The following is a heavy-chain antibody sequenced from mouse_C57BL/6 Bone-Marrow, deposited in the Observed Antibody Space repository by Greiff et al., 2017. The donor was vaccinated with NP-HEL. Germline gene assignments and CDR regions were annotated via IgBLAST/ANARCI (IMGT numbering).Heavy chain of an antibody. CDR3: ARYYTDYAMDY. CDR2: IHPNSGST. CDR1: GYTFTSYW. V-gene: IGHV1-64*01. J-gene: IGHJ4*01. D-gene: IGHD2-12*01. Sequence: VQLQQPGAELVKPGASVKLSCKASGYTFTSYWMHWVKQRPGQGLEWIGMIHPNSGSTNYNEKFKSKATLTVDKSSSTAYMELRSLTSEDTAVYYCARYYTDYAMDYWGQGTSVTVSS.